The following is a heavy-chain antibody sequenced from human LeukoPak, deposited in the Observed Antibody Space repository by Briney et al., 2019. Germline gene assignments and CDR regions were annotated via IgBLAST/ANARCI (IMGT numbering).Heavy chain of an antibody. CDR3: ATDTPPYCNGGSCYFD. CDR1: KYTFTNYY. CDR2: INPTTGVT. V-gene: IGHV1-2*02. D-gene: IGHD2-15*01. J-gene: IGHJ4*02. Sequence: PMASVKVSCKASKYTFTNYYIHWVRQAPGQGLEWMGWINPTTGVTNYAQMFQGRVTMTRDTSITTAYMDPSRLTSDDTAIYFCATDTPPYCNGGSCYFDWGQGTLVTVSS.